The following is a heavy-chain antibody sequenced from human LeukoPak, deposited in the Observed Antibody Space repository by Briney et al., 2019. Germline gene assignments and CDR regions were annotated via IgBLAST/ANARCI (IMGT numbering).Heavy chain of an antibody. CDR2: IYPNGST. Sequence: PSETLPLTCTVSGGSISSYYWSWIRQPAGKGLEWIGRIYPNGSTNYNPSLKSRVTMSVDTSKNQFSLKLSSVTAADTAVYYCARITMVRGGFRNYYYYYYMDVWGKGTTVTISS. V-gene: IGHV4-4*07. CDR3: ARITMVRGGFRNYYYYYYMDV. CDR1: GGSISSYY. D-gene: IGHD3-10*01. J-gene: IGHJ6*03.